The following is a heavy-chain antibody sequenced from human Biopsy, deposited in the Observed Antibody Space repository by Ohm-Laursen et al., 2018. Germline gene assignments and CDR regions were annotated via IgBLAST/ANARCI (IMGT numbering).Heavy chain of an antibody. CDR3: AGIAAAGWDDY. CDR1: GYKFTSYG. V-gene: IGHV1-18*01. J-gene: IGHJ4*02. CDR2: ISGYNGNT. D-gene: IGHD6-25*01. Sequence: ASVKVSCKVSGYKFTSYGMSWVRQAPGQGFEWMGRISGYNGNTNYAQKFQGRITMTIDAATSTGYMDLRSLKSDDTAVYYCAGIAAAGWDDYWGQGTLVTVSS.